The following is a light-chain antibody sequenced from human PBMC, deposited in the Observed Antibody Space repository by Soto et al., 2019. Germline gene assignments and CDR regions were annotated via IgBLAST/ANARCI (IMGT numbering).Light chain of an antibody. CDR1: RSDVGGYNY. CDR2: GFS. CDR3: SSYTSSRNVV. Sequence: QSALTQPASVSGSPGQSITISCTGTRSDVGGYNYVSWYQQHPGKAPKLMIYGFSNRPSGVSNRFSGSKSGNTASLTISGLQAEDEADYYCSSYTSSRNVVFGGGTKLTVL. J-gene: IGLJ2*01. V-gene: IGLV2-14*01.